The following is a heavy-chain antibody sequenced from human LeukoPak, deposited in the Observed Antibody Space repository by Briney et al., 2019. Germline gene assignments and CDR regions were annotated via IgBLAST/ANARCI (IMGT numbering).Heavy chain of an antibody. V-gene: IGHV5-51*01. D-gene: IGHD6-13*01. CDR3: ARLGSSWSHFDY. Sequence: GESLKMSCKGSGYSFSNYWIGWVRQMPGKGLEWMGIVYPEDSDIRYGPSFQGQVTISADKSISTAYLQWSSLKASDTAMYYCARLGSSWSHFDYWGQGTPVTVSS. J-gene: IGHJ4*02. CDR2: VYPEDSDI. CDR1: GYSFSNYW.